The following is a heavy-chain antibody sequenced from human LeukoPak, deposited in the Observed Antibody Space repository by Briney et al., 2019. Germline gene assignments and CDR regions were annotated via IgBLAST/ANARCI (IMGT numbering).Heavy chain of an antibody. D-gene: IGHD6-6*01. CDR3: ARSRIAARRNSRYFDY. V-gene: IGHV4-34*01. CDR2: INHSGST. J-gene: IGHJ4*02. CDR1: GGSFSGYY. Sequence: SETLSLTCAVYGGSFSGYYWSWIRQPPGKGLEWIGEINHSGSTNYNPSLKNRVTISVDTSKNQFSLKLSSVTAADTAVYYCARSRIAARRNSRYFDYWGQGTLVTVSS.